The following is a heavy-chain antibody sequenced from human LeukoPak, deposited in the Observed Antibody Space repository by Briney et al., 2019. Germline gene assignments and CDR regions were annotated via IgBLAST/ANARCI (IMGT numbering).Heavy chain of an antibody. Sequence: PSETLSLTCAVYGGSFSGYYWSWIRQPPGKGLEWIGEINHSGSTNYNPSLKSRVTISVDTSKNQFSLKLSSVTAADTAVYYCARVVHDSSGYYYFGLYFDYWGQGTLVTVSS. J-gene: IGHJ4*02. CDR2: INHSGST. D-gene: IGHD3-22*01. V-gene: IGHV4-34*01. CDR3: ARVVHDSSGYYYFGLYFDY. CDR1: GGSFSGYY.